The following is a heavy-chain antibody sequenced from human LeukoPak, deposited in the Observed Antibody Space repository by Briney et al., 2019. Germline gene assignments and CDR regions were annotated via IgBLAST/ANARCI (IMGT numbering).Heavy chain of an antibody. J-gene: IGHJ6*02. CDR1: GFTFSSYS. CDR3: ARDFQGGFWSGSYGIDV. CDR2: ISSISSYI. V-gene: IGHV3-21*01. D-gene: IGHD3-3*01. Sequence: GGSLRLSCAASGFTFSSYSINWVRQAPGKGLEWVSSISSISSYIYYADSVKGRFTISRDNAKTSLCPQTNSLRAEDTAVYYCARDFQGGFWSGSYGIDVWGQGTTVT.